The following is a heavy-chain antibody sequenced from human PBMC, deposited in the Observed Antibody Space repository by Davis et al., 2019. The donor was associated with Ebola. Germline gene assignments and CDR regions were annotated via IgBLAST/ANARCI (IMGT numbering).Heavy chain of an antibody. V-gene: IGHV3-21*01. CDR3: AREEGSSRWQNNWFDY. Sequence: GGSLRLSCAASGFRFSDYNMNWVRQAPGKGLEWVSSISSTGTYIYYTDSVKGRFTISRDNAKNSLYLQMNSLRVEDTAVYYCAREEGSSRWQNNWFDYWGQGTLVTVSS. CDR1: GFRFSDYN. D-gene: IGHD2-2*01. J-gene: IGHJ5*01. CDR2: ISSTGTYI.